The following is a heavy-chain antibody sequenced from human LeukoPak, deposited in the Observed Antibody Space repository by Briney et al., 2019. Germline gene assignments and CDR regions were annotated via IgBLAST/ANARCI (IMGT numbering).Heavy chain of an antibody. CDR2: IYYSGST. CDR1: GGSISSGGYY. CDR3: ARISGWYFYFDY. J-gene: IGHJ4*02. D-gene: IGHD6-19*01. V-gene: IGHV4-31*03. Sequence: PSQTLSLTCTVSGGSISSGGYYWSWIRQHPGKGLEWIGYIYYSGSTYYNPSLKSRVTISVDTSKNQFSLKLSSVTAADTAVYYCARISGWYFYFDYWGQGTLVTVSS.